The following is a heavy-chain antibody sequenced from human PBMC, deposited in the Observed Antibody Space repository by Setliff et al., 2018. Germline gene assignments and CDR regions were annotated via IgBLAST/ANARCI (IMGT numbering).Heavy chain of an antibody. CDR3: ATSYSGSYYGY. D-gene: IGHD1-26*01. V-gene: IGHV1-3*01. J-gene: IGHJ4*02. CDR1: GYIFTYYA. Sequence: ASVKVSCKASGYIFTYYAIHWVRQAPGQRLEWMGWINAGNGNTKYSQKFQGRVTITEDTSTDTAYMELSSLRSEDTAVYYCATSYSGSYYGYWGQGTLVTVSS. CDR2: INAGNGNT.